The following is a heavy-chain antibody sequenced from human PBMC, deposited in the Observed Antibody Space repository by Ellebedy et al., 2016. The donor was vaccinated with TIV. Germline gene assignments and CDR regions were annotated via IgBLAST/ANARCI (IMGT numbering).Heavy chain of an antibody. CDR3: ARGLAVAAVWYFDL. CDR1: GGSISTSNYY. J-gene: IGHJ2*01. V-gene: IGHV4-39*07. Sequence: MPSETLSLTCTVSGGSISTSNYYWGWIRQPPGKSLEWIGNLYYSGKTYYNPSLKSRVTMAVDTSKNQFSLKLSSVTAADTAVYYCARGLAVAAVWYFDLWGRGTLVTVSS. CDR2: LYYSGKT. D-gene: IGHD6-19*01.